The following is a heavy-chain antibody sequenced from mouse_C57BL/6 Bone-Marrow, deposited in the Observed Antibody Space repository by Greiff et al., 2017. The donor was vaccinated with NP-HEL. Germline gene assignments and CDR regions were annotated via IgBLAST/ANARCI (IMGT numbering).Heavy chain of an antibody. CDR1: GYTFTSYG. CDR3: AREDWPYYFDY. J-gene: IGHJ2*01. V-gene: IGHV1-81*01. D-gene: IGHD4-1*01. Sequence: QVQLKQSGAELARPGASVKLSCKASGYTFTSYGISWVKQRTGQGLEWIGEIYPRSGNTYYNEKFKGKATLTADKSSSTAYMELRSLTSEDSAVFFCAREDWPYYFDYWGQGTTLTVSS. CDR2: IYPRSGNT.